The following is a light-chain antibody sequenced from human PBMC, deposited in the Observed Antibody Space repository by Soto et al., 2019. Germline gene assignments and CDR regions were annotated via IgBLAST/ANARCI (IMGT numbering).Light chain of an antibody. J-gene: IGKJ1*01. Sequence: DIQMTQSPSTLSASVGDRVTITCRASQSTSRWLAWYQQKPGKAPKVLVYDASNLESGVPSRFSGSGSGTEFHFTISSLQPDDFATYFCLHHNSYPWTFGQGTKV. V-gene: IGKV1-5*01. CDR3: LHHNSYPWT. CDR1: QSTSRW. CDR2: DAS.